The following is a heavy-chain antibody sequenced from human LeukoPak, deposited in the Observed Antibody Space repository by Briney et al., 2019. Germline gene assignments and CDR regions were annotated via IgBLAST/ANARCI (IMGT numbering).Heavy chain of an antibody. D-gene: IGHD2-2*02. CDR2: IYPDDSDT. CDR1: GYTFTNYW. CDR3: ARRRIPIRDAFDI. V-gene: IGHV5-51*01. J-gene: IGHJ3*02. Sequence: GESLKISCKGSGYTFTNYWIGWVRQMPGKGLEWMGIIYPDDSDTRYSPSFQGQVTISADKSINTAYLQWSSLKASDTAMYYCARRRIPIRDAFDIWGQGTVVTVSS.